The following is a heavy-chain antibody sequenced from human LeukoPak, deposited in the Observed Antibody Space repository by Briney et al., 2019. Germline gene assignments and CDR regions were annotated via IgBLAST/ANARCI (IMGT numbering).Heavy chain of an antibody. Sequence: GASVKVSCKAFGGSFGSEAISWVRQAPGQGLEWMGRINPNSGGTNYAQKFQGRVTMTRDTSISTAYMELSRLRSDDTAVYYCARGFSWYYDSSGAWGQGTLVTVSS. CDR1: GGSFGSEA. CDR3: ARGFSWYYDSSGA. J-gene: IGHJ4*02. D-gene: IGHD3-22*01. CDR2: INPNSGGT. V-gene: IGHV1-2*06.